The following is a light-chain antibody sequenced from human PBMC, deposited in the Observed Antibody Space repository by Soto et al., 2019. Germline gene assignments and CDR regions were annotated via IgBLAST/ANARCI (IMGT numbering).Light chain of an antibody. V-gene: IGKV3-20*01. CDR2: GAS. J-gene: IGKJ2*01. Sequence: EVVLTQSPGTLSLSPGERATLSCRASQSVSGSYLTWYQQKPGQAPRRLIFGASSRASGTPDRFSGSGSGTDFTLTISTLEREDFAVYYCQQYDTSSYTFGQGTKLEIK. CDR3: QQYDTSSYT. CDR1: QSVSGSY.